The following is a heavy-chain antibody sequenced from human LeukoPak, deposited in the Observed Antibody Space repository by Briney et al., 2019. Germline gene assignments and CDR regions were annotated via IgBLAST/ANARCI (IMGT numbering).Heavy chain of an antibody. CDR3: VSLGDYDILTGYYGASLGY. V-gene: IGHV3-23*01. J-gene: IGHJ4*02. Sequence: PGGSLRLSCAASGFTFSGYAMTWVRQAPGKGLEWVAAISGSGGNTFYADSVKGRFTISRDNSKNTVYLQMNSLRAEDTAVYYCVSLGDYDILTGYYGASLGYWGQGTLVTVSS. CDR2: ISGSGGNT. D-gene: IGHD3-9*01. CDR1: GFTFSGYA.